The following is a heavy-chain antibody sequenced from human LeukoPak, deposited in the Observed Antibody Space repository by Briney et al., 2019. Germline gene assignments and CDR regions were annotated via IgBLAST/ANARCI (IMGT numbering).Heavy chain of an antibody. CDR2: IYTSRST. CDR3: ARSLMTLSDAFDI. CDR1: GGSISSYY. D-gene: IGHD2/OR15-2a*01. Sequence: SETLSLTCTVSGGSISSYYWSWIRQPAGKGLEWIGRIYTSRSTTYNPSLKRRVTISVDTSKNQFSLRLSSVTAADTAVYYCARSLMTLSDAFDIWGQGTMVTVSS. J-gene: IGHJ3*02. V-gene: IGHV4-4*07.